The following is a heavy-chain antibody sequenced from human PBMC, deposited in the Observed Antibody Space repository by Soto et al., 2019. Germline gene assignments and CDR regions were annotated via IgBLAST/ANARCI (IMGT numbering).Heavy chain of an antibody. CDR2: INAVNGNT. J-gene: IGHJ4*02. CDR3: AREGDHYNYEYGLDF. CDR1: GYTFTRFA. D-gene: IGHD5-12*01. Sequence: QVLLVQSGAEVRKPGASVKFSCKASGYTFTRFAIHWVRQAPGQGLEWMGWINAVNGNTRYSQKFQGRATLTLDTAADTAYMEVSSLTSGDTATYYCAREGDHYNYEYGLDFWGQGTLLTVSS. V-gene: IGHV1-3*01.